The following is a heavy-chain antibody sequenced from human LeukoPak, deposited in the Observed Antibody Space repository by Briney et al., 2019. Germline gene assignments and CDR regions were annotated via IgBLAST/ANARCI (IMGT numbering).Heavy chain of an antibody. D-gene: IGHD2-8*01. V-gene: IGHV1-8*01. J-gene: IGHJ4*02. CDR3: ASGMVAPELFDY. CDR1: GYTFSYD. Sequence: ASVKVSCKASGYTFSYDINWVRQATGQGLEWMGWMNPNSGNTGYAQKFQGRVTMTRDTSISTAYMELSRLRSDDTAVYYCASGMVAPELFDYWGQGTLVTVSS. CDR2: MNPNSGNT.